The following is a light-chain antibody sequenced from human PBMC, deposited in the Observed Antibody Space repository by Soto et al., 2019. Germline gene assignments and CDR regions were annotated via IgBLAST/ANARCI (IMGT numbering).Light chain of an antibody. Sequence: QSALTQPASVSGSPGQSITISCTGTSSDVGGYNFVSWYQHHPGKAPKLLLYEVNNRPSGASNRFSGSTSGNTASLTISGLQAEDEADYYCSSYTSRNTLVVFGGGTQLTVL. V-gene: IGLV2-14*01. J-gene: IGLJ2*01. CDR3: SSYTSRNTLVV. CDR1: SSDVGGYNF. CDR2: EVN.